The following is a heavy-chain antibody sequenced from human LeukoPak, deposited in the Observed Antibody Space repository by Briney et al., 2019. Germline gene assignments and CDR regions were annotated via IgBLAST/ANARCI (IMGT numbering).Heavy chain of an antibody. V-gene: IGHV4-59*01. CDR1: GGSISSYY. CDR2: IYHSGST. J-gene: IGHJ4*02. CDR3: ARTRWMATTEPLFDY. Sequence: SETLSLTCTVSGGSISSYYWSWIRQPPGKGLEWIGYIYHSGSTNYNPSLKSRVTISVDTSKNQFSLKLSSVTAADTAVYYCARTRWMATTEPLFDYWGQGTLVTVSS. D-gene: IGHD5-24*01.